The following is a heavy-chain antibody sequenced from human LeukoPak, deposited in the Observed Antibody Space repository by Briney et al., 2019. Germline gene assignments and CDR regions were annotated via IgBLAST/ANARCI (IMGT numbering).Heavy chain of an antibody. Sequence: GGSLRLSCAASGFTFSSYAMHWVRQAPGKGLEWVAVISYDGSNKYYADSVKGRFTISRDNSKNTLYLQMNSLRAEDTAVYYCARDFPSYDFWSGYYIQYYFDYWGQGTLVTVSS. CDR2: ISYDGSNK. D-gene: IGHD3-3*01. CDR1: GFTFSSYA. J-gene: IGHJ4*02. V-gene: IGHV3-30*04. CDR3: ARDFPSYDFWSGYYIQYYFDY.